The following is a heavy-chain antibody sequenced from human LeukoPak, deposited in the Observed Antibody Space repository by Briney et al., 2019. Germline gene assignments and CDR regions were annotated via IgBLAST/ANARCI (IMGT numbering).Heavy chain of an antibody. CDR2: INHSGST. J-gene: IGHJ6*03. Sequence: SETLSLTCAVCGGSFSGYYWSWIRQPPGKGLEWIGEINHSGSTNYNPSLKSRVTISVDTSKNQFSLKLSSVTAADTAVYYCARGRFWSGYYPQNYYYYMDVWGKGTTVTVSS. CDR1: GGSFSGYY. D-gene: IGHD3-3*01. V-gene: IGHV4-34*01. CDR3: ARGRFWSGYYPQNYYYYMDV.